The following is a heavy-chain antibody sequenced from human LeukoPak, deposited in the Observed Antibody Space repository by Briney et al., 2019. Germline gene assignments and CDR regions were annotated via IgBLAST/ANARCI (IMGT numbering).Heavy chain of an antibody. D-gene: IGHD1-26*01. V-gene: IGHV3-7*03. CDR3: VKDSPPRYSGSPPAY. J-gene: IGHJ4*02. Sequence: GGSLRLSCAASGFTFSSYWMSWVRQAPGKGLEWVANINKDGGEKYYVDSVKGRFTISRDNAKNSLYLQMSSLRADDTAVYYCVKDSPPRYSGSPPAYWGQGTLVTVSS. CDR2: INKDGGEK. CDR1: GFTFSSYW.